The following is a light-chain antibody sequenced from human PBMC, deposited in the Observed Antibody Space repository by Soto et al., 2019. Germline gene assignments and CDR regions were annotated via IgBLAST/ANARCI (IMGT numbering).Light chain of an antibody. CDR3: QQYNKWPFS. CDR1: QGVTTS. CDR2: DVS. V-gene: IGKV3-15*01. J-gene: IGKJ5*01. Sequence: LMAQAPATLTVPPGERVTLSCRAGQGVTTSLAWYQQKSCQSPRLLIYDVSSRATGVPSRFSGTGSETDFTLTISGLQSEDSAIYFCQQYNKWPFSFGQGTRLEIK.